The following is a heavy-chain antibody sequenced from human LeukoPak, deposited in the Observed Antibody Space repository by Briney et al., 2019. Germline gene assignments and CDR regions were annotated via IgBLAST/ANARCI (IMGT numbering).Heavy chain of an antibody. CDR2: ISTYNANT. CDR1: GYTFSSYG. CDR3: ARVEAATTNPRFDH. Sequence: GASVKVSCKASGYTFSSYGISWVRQAPGQGLEWMGWISTYNANTHYAQKLRGRVSMTTDTSTSTAYMELRSLRSDDTAVYYCARVEAATTNPRFDHCGQGTLVTVSS. V-gene: IGHV1-18*01. D-gene: IGHD5-24*01. J-gene: IGHJ4*02.